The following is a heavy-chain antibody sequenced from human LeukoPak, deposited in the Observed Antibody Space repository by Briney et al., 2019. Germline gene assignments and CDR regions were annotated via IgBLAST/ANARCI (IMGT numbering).Heavy chain of an antibody. CDR3: ARDLGAGYYYDSSGYFSWFDP. J-gene: IGHJ5*02. CDR2: IYHSGST. Sequence: PSETLSLTCAVSGYSISSGYYWGWIRQPPGKGLEWIGSIYHSGSTYYNPSLKSRVTISVDTSKNQSALKLGSVTAADTAVYYCARDLGAGYYYDSSGYFSWFDPWGQGTLVTVSS. CDR1: GYSISSGYY. V-gene: IGHV4-38-2*02. D-gene: IGHD3-22*01.